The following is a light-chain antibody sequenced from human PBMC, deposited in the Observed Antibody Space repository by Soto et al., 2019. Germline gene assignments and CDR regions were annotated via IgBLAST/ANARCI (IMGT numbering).Light chain of an antibody. CDR1: PRVSGSY. CDR2: GAS. J-gene: IGKJ1*01. V-gene: IGKV3D-20*02. Sequence: IVLTQSPGTLAMSPVESATLSCRASPRVSGSYRAWYPQKPGQAPRLITYGASSRATGSPDRFSGSGAGTDFTLTTSSLEPEDFAGYYCQQRSIWPITFGQGTKVDI. CDR3: QQRSIWPIT.